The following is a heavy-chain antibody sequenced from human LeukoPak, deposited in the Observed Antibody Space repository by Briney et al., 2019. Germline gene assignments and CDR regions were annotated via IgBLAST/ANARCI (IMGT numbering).Heavy chain of an antibody. CDR2: INHSGST. J-gene: IGHJ6*02. V-gene: IGHV4-34*01. CDR3: AYDGYNKYYGMDV. D-gene: IGHD5-12*01. CDR1: GGSFSGYY. Sequence: SETLSLTCAVYGGSFSGYYWRWIRQPPGKGLGWIGEINHSGSTNYNPSLKSRVTISVDTSKNQFSLKLSSVTAADTAVYYCAYDGYNKYYGMDVWGQGTTVTVSS.